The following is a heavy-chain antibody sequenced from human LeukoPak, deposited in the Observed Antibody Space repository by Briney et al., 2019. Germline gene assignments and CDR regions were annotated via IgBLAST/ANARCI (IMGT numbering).Heavy chain of an antibody. J-gene: IGHJ3*02. D-gene: IGHD3-22*01. CDR3: ATHRLSPYYYDSSGYYRADAFDI. CDR2: FDPEDGET. V-gene: IGHV1-24*01. Sequence: ASVKVSCKVSGYTLTELSMHWVRQAPGKGLEWMGGFDPEDGETIYAQKFQGRVTMTEDTSTDTAYMELSSLRSEDTAAYYCATHRLSPYYYDSSGYYRADAFDIWGQGTMVTVSS. CDR1: GYTLTELS.